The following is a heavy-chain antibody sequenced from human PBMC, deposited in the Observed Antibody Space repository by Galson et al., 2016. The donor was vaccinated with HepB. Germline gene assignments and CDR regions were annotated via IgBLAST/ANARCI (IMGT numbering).Heavy chain of an antibody. CDR1: GFSLNTDGMC. Sequence: PALVKPTPTLTLTCTFSGFSLNTDGMCVSWIRRPPGKALEWLARIDWDDDKFYSTSLKTRLTISKDTSRNQVVLQMTNMDPVDTATYYCARIRGQCINGVCQTPYALDVWGQGTTVTVSS. CDR2: IDWDDDK. J-gene: IGHJ6*02. CDR3: ARIRGQCINGVCQTPYALDV. D-gene: IGHD2-8*01. V-gene: IGHV2-70*17.